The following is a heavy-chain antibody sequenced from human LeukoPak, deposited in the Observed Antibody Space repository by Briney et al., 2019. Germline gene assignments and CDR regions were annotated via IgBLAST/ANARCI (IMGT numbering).Heavy chain of an antibody. V-gene: IGHV3-74*01. D-gene: IGHD4-23*01. J-gene: IGHJ3*02. Sequence: PGGSLRLSCAASGFIFSNYWMHWVRHAPGKGLVWVSRINSDGSSTIYADSVKGRFTISRDNAKNTLYLQMHSLRAEDTAVYYCAREAGGFDIWGQGTMVTLSS. CDR1: GFIFSNYW. CDR2: INSDGSST. CDR3: AREAGGFDI.